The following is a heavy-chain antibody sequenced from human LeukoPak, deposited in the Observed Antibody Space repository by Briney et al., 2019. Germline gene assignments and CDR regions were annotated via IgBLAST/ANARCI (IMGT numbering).Heavy chain of an antibody. CDR1: GFTFGVYA. CDR2: IRSKAYGGTT. D-gene: IGHD2-2*01. V-gene: IGHV3-49*04. J-gene: IGHJ6*02. Sequence: GGSLRLSCTASGFTFGVYAMSWVRQAPGKGLEWVGFIRSKAYGGTTEYAASVKGRFTISRDDSKSIAYLQMNSLKTEDTAVYYGTRDPQVVPGAMQYYYYYGMDVWGQGTTVTVSS. CDR3: TRDPQVVPGAMQYYYYYGMDV.